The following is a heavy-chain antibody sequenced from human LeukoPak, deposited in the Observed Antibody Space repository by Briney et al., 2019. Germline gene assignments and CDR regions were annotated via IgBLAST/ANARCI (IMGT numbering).Heavy chain of an antibody. Sequence: SETLSLTCTVSGGSISSYYWSWIRQPPGKGLEWIGSIYYSGSTYYNPSLKSRVTISVDTSKNQFSLKLSSVTAADTAVYYCARVSRSGWIDYWGQGTLVTVSS. D-gene: IGHD6-19*01. CDR1: GGSISSYY. J-gene: IGHJ4*02. CDR3: ARVSRSGWIDY. CDR2: IYYSGST. V-gene: IGHV4-59*12.